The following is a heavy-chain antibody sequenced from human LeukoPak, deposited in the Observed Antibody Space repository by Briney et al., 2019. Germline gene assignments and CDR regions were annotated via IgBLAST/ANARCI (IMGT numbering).Heavy chain of an antibody. CDR1: GGSISSYY. V-gene: IGHV4-59*01. J-gene: IGHJ4*02. D-gene: IGHD3-22*01. CDR2: IFYSGTS. Sequence: SETLSLTCTVSGGSISSYYWSWIRQPPGKGLEWIGFIFYSGTSNYNPSLKSRVTISVDTSKNQFSLKLSSVTAADTAVYYCARGGWNKFDYWGQGTLVTVSS. CDR3: ARGGWNKFDY.